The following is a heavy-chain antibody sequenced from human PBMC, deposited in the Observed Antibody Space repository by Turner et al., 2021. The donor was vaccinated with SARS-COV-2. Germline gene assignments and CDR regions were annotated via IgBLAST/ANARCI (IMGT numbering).Heavy chain of an antibody. J-gene: IGHJ5*02. CDR1: GFTFTSYI. V-gene: IGHV3-21*01. CDR2: ISSSSTYI. D-gene: IGHD2-2*01. Sequence: EVQLLESGGGLVKPGGSLRLSCAASGFTFTSYIRNWVRQAPGKGLEWVAYISSSSTYIYYADSVKGRFTISRDNAKNSLYLQMNSLRAEDTAVYYCARDCSTTTCEAWGQGTLVTVSS. CDR3: ARDCSTTTCEA.